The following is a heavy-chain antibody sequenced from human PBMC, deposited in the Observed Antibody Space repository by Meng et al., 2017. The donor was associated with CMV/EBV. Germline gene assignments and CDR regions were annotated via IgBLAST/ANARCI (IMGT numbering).Heavy chain of an antibody. V-gene: IGHV3-23*01. CDR1: GFTFSSYA. CDR3: AKGVFGVVGAGYYYYYGMDV. J-gene: IGHJ6*02. Sequence: GESLKIPCPASGFTFSSYAMSWVRQAPGKGTGGVSAIRGSGGSTYYADPGKGRFTISRDNSKNTLYLKMNSLRAEDTAVYYCAKGVFGVVGAGYYYYYGMDVWGQGTTVTVSS. D-gene: IGHD3-3*01. CDR2: IRGSGGST.